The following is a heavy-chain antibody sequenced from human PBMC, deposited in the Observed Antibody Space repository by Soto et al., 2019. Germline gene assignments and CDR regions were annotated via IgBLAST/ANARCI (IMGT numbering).Heavy chain of an antibody. CDR3: AKDFHYYDSSGYYYFDN. J-gene: IGHJ4*02. V-gene: IGHV3-7*01. D-gene: IGHD3-22*01. CDR1: GFTFINFW. CDR2: IKQDGSEK. Sequence: SLRLSCAASGFTFINFWMSWVRQAPGRGLEWVANIKQDGSEKYYVDSVRGRFTISRDNAKNSLYLQMNSLRAEDTAVYYCAKDFHYYDSSGYYYFDNWGQGTLVTVSS.